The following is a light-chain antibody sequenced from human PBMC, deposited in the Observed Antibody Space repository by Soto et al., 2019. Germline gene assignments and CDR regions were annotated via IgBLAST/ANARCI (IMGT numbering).Light chain of an antibody. CDR2: EGS. CDR3: CSYAGSSTYV. Sequence: SVLTQPASVSGSPGQSITISCTETSSDVGSYNLVSWYQQHPGKAPKLMIYEGSKRPSGVSNRFSGSKSGNTASLTISGLQAEDEADYYCCSYAGSSTYVFGTGTKVTVL. J-gene: IGLJ1*01. CDR1: SSDVGSYNL. V-gene: IGLV2-23*01.